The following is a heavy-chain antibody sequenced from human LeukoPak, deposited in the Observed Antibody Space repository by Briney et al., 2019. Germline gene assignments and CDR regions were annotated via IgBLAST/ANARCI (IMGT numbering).Heavy chain of an antibody. CDR1: GGSFSGYY. J-gene: IGHJ4*02. CDR2: INHSGRT. CDR3: ARDGRFPPEVLPRYFDY. Sequence: PSETLSLTCAVYGGSFSGYYWSWIRQPPGKGLEWIAEINHSGRTNYNPSLKSRVTISVETSKNQFSLKLSSVTAADTAVYYCARDGRFPPEVLPRYFDYWGQGTLVTVSS. D-gene: IGHD1-26*01. V-gene: IGHV4-34*01.